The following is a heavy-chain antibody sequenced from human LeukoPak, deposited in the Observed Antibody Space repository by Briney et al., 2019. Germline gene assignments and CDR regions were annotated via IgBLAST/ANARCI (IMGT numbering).Heavy chain of an antibody. J-gene: IGHJ3*02. Sequence: ASVKVSCKVSGYTLTELSMHWVRQAPGKGLEWMGGFDPEDGETIYAQKFLGRVTMTEDTSTDTAYMELSSLRSEDTAVYYCATVPIAAAGSSAFDIWGQGTMVTVSS. CDR2: FDPEDGET. D-gene: IGHD6-13*01. V-gene: IGHV1-24*01. CDR3: ATVPIAAAGSSAFDI. CDR1: GYTLTELS.